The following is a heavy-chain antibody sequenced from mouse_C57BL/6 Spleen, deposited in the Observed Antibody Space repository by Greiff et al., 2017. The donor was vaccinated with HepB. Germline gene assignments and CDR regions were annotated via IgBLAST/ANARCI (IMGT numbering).Heavy chain of an antibody. CDR2: INPGSGGT. V-gene: IGHV1-54*01. D-gene: IGHD2-5*01. CDR3: AREGYSKGYFDV. CDR1: GYAFTNYL. J-gene: IGHJ1*03. Sequence: QVQLKESGAELVRPGTSVKVSCKASGYAFTNYLIEWVKQRPGQGLEWIGVINPGSGGTNYNEKFKGKATLTADKSSSTAYMQLSSLTSEDSAVYFCAREGYSKGYFDVWGTGTTVTVSS.